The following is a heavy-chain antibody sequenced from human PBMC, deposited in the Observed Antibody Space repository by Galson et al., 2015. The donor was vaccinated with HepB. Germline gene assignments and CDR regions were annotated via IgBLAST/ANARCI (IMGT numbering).Heavy chain of an antibody. CDR2: ISTSSSII. Sequence: SLRLSCAASGFTFSSYSMNWVRQAPGKGLEWVLYISTSSSIIYYADSVKGRFTISRDNAKKSLYLQMNSLRAEDTAVYFCARDGGDSNFDYWGQGTLVTVSS. D-gene: IGHD3-16*01. V-gene: IGHV3-48*01. CDR3: ARDGGDSNFDY. J-gene: IGHJ4*02. CDR1: GFTFSSYS.